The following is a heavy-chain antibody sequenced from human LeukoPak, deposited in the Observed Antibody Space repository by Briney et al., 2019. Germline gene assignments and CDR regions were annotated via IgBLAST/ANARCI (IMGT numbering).Heavy chain of an antibody. J-gene: IGHJ5*02. D-gene: IGHD3-10*01. CDR3: AREGTSGGLNWLDP. CDR1: GGSISSFY. Sequence: PSETLSLTCTVSGGSISSFYWSWIRQPAGKGLEWIGRIYTSGSTNYNPSLKSRVTMSVDTSKNQFSLRLSSVNAADTAVYFCAREGTSGGLNWLDPWGQGTLVTVSS. V-gene: IGHV4-4*07. CDR2: IYTSGST.